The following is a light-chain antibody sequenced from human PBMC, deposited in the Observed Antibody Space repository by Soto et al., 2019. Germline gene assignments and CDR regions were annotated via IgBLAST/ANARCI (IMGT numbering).Light chain of an antibody. V-gene: IGKV2D-29*01. CDR1: QSLQHADGKTH. J-gene: IGKJ4*01. CDR3: MQSMQLPLT. CDR2: DLS. Sequence: DIVMTQAPLSLSVTPGQPASISCKSSQSLQHADGKTHLYWYLQRPGQPPHLLIYDLSNRLSGVPDRFSGSGSGTDFPLKISRVEAEDVGIYYCMQSMQLPLTFGGGTKVEI.